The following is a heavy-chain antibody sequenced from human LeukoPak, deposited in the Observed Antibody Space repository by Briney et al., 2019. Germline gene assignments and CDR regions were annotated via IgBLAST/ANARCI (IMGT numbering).Heavy chain of an antibody. CDR1: GDAVSSNSAA. Sequence: SQTLSLTCALSGDAVSSNSAAWDWIRQSPSRGLEWLVRTYYRSKLHNDYAVSVKSRITITPDTSKNQFSLQLNSVTPEDTAVYYCARVLDSYYYYGLDVWGQGTTVTVSS. CDR2: TYYRSKLHN. J-gene: IGHJ6*02. V-gene: IGHV6-1*01. CDR3: ARVLDSYYYYGLDV.